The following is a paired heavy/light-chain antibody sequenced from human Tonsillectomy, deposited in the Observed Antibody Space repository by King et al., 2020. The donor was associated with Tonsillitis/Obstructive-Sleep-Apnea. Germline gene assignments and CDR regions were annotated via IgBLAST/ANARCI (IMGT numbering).Heavy chain of an antibody. CDR1: GFSLTTRGVG. J-gene: IGHJ6*03. D-gene: IGHD1-26*01. CDR2: IYWDDDN. Sequence: QITLRESGPALVKPTQTLTLTCSFSGFSLTTRGVGVGWFRRPPGKALEWLALIYWDDDNRYRPSLKTRLTITKDTSKNQVVLTMTNMAPVDTGTYFCARKGWEAGAYYYHYFDLWGKGTTVTVSS. CDR3: ARKGWEAGAYYYHYFDL. V-gene: IGHV2-5*02.
Light chain of an antibody. Sequence: SYALTQPLSVSVALGQSARLTCGGYDIVSKNVNWYQQKPGQAPVLVIYRDTHRPSGIPERFSGSNSGNAASLTIGRAQGGDEADYYCQVWDSSTVVFGGGTKLTVL. J-gene: IGLJ2*01. CDR1: DIVSKN. V-gene: IGLV3-9*01. CDR3: QVWDSSTVV. CDR2: RDT.